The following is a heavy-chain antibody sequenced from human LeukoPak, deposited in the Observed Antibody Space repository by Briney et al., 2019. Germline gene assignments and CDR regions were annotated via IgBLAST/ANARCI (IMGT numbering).Heavy chain of an antibody. V-gene: IGHV3-23*01. Sequence: GGSLRLSCTASGFTFRTYAMNWVRQAPGKGLEWLSGISGSGNGTYYADSVKGRFIISRDNSKNTLYLQMNSLRAEDTAVYYCAKDFPTPAPYYDFWSGVGDWGQGTLVTVSS. D-gene: IGHD3-3*01. CDR2: ISGSGNGT. J-gene: IGHJ4*02. CDR1: GFTFRTYA. CDR3: AKDFPTPAPYYDFWSGVGD.